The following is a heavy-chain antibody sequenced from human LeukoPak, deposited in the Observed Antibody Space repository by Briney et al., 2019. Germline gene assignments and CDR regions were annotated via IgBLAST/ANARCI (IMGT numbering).Heavy chain of an antibody. CDR3: AKVLQQLAMDY. CDR2: ISYDGRKE. V-gene: IGHV3-30*18. Sequence: PGGSLRLSCVASGFNFSAYGIHWVRQAPGKGLEWVAVISYDGRKEIYADSVKGRFTISRDNSKNTLYLQMNSLRREDTAVYYCAKVLQQLAMDYWGQGTLVTASS. CDR1: GFNFSAYG. J-gene: IGHJ4*02. D-gene: IGHD6-13*01.